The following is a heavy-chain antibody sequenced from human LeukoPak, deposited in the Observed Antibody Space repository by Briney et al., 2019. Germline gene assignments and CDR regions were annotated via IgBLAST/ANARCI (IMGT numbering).Heavy chain of an antibody. Sequence: PSETLSLTCTVSGGSISSYYWSRIRQPPGKGLEWIGYIYYSGSTNYNPSLKSRVTISVDTSKNQFSLKLSSVTAADTAVYYCARSGTKYSSSWYNFDYWGQGTLVTVSS. J-gene: IGHJ4*02. CDR2: IYYSGST. CDR3: ARSGTKYSSSWYNFDY. CDR1: GGSISSYY. D-gene: IGHD6-13*01. V-gene: IGHV4-59*08.